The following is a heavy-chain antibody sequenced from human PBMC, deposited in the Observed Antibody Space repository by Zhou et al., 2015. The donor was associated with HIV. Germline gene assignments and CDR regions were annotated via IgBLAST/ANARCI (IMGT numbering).Heavy chain of an antibody. CDR1: GYTFTSYY. D-gene: IGHD3-22*01. CDR2: INPSGGRT. J-gene: IGHJ4*02. CDR3: ARDRGGHYYDSSGYYLDY. Sequence: QVQLVQSGAEVKKPGASMKVSCKASGYTFTSYYMHWVRQAPGQGLEWMGIINPSGGRTNYAQKFQGRVTMTRDTSTSTVYMELSSLRSEDTAVYYCARDRGGHYYDSSGYYLDYWGQGTLVTVSS. V-gene: IGHV1-46*01.